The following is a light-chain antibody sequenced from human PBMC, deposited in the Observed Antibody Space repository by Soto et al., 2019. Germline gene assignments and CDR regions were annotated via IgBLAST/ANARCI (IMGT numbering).Light chain of an antibody. CDR1: SSDVGRYNY. CDR3: SSYASNNLYV. J-gene: IGLJ1*01. V-gene: IGLV2-14*01. CDR2: EVS. Sequence: QSALTQPASVSGSPGQSITISCSGTSSDVGRYNYVSWYQQHPGKAPKLMIYEVSNRPSGVSHRFSGSKSGNTASLTISGLQAEDEADYYCSSYASNNLYVFGNGTKVTVL.